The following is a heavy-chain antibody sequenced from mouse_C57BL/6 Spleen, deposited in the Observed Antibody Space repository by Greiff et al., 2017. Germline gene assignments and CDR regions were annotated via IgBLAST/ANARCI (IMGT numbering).Heavy chain of an antibody. V-gene: IGHV1-64*01. CDR2: IHHNSGST. Sequence: VQLLQPGAELVKPGASVKLSCKASGYTFSSYWMHWVQQRPEQGLEWIGMIHHNSGSTNYNEKLKSKATLTVDKSSSTAYMQLSSLTSGDSAVYYCARGALPCFDYWGQGTTLTVSS. CDR3: ARGALPCFDY. J-gene: IGHJ2*01. CDR1: GYTFSSYW.